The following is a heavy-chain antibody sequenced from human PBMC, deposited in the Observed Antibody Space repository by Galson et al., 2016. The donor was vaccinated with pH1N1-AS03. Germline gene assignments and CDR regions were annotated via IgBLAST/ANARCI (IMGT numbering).Heavy chain of an antibody. J-gene: IGHJ4*02. CDR3: AREPYHPPYFDY. CDR2: INSDGSSA. V-gene: IGHV3-74*01. CDR1: GFIFRSYW. Sequence: SLRLSCAATGFIFRSYWMHWVRQAPGKGLVRVSRINSDGSSAIYADSVMGRFTISRDNAKNTLYLQMNSLRAEDTAIYYCAREPYHPPYFDYWGLGTLVTVAS.